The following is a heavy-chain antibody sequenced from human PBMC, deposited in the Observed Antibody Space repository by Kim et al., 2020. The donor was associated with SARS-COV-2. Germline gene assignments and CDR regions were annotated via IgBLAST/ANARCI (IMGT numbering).Heavy chain of an antibody. D-gene: IGHD1-1*01. V-gene: IGHV5-51*01. CDR1: GYTFSDYW. CDR3: SGRAALVTKTSKDGMDV. J-gene: IGHJ6*02. CDR2: IYHGDSET. Sequence: GESLKISCEGSGYTFSDYWIAWVRQMPGKGLEWIGMIYHGDSETKYSPPFQGQVTISDDLSNNTAFLQWSSLKASDSAMYYCSGRAALVTKTSKDGMDVWGQGTSVTVSS.